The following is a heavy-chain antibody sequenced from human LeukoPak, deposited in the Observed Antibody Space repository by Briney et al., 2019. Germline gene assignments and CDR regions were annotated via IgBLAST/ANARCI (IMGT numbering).Heavy chain of an antibody. D-gene: IGHD3-16*02. V-gene: IGHV6-1*01. J-gene: IGHJ4*02. CDR3: VRGCYTTSWV. CDR2: TYYRSKWYE. CDR1: GDSVSSNTAA. Sequence: SQTLSLTCAISGDSVSSNTAAWSWIRQSPSGGLEWLGRTYYRSKWYEDYAVSLKSRITIQADASKNQFSLHLNSATPEDTAVYYCVRGCYTTSWVWGQGTPVTVSS.